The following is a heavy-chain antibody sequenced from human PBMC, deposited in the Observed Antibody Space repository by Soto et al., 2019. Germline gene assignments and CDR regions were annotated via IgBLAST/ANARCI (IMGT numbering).Heavy chain of an antibody. CDR2: IWYDGSNK. Sequence: QVQLVESGGGVVQPGRSLRLSCAASGFTFDAYVMHWVRQALGRGLEWVALIWYDGSNKYYADSVKGRFTISRDNSKNTLYLQMNSLRAEDTAVYYCARGARDFDYWGQGTLVTVSS. D-gene: IGHD3-16*01. CDR3: ARGARDFDY. CDR1: GFTFDAYV. J-gene: IGHJ4*02. V-gene: IGHV3-33*01.